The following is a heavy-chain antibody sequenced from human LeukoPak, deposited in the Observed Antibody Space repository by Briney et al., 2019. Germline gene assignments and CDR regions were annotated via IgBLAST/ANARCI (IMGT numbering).Heavy chain of an antibody. CDR1: GVSIRTITYY. V-gene: IGHV4-39*01. Sequence: SETRSLTCSVSGVSIRTITYYWGWIRQPPGKGLEWIANIHYRGSTYYNPSLKSRATISLDTPKNQFSLRLSSVSAADTAVYYCARPAAMATGWFDPWGQGTLVTVSS. J-gene: IGHJ5*02. CDR2: IHYRGST. D-gene: IGHD5-18*01. CDR3: ARPAAMATGWFDP.